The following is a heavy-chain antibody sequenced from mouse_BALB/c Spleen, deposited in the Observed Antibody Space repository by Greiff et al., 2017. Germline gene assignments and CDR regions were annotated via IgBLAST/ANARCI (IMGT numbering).Heavy chain of an antibody. CDR2: ISSGGSYT. V-gene: IGHV5-6*03. Sequence: EVKVVESGGGLVKPGGSLKLSCAASGFTFSSYGMSWVRQTPDKRLEWVATISSGGSYTYYPDSVKGRFTISRDNAKNTLYLQMSSLKSEDTAMYYCARPYYGSSYGYWYFDVWGAGTTVTVSS. J-gene: IGHJ1*01. CDR1: GFTFSSYG. CDR3: ARPYYGSSYGYWYFDV. D-gene: IGHD1-1*01.